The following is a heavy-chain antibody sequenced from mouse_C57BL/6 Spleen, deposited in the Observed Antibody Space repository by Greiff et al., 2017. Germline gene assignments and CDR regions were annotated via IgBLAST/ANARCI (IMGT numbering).Heavy chain of an antibody. CDR2: IYPGGGYT. Sequence: VQLQQSGAELVRPGTSVKMSCKASGYTFTNYWIGWAKQRPGHGLEWIGDIYPGGGYTNYNEKFKGKATLTADKSSSTAYMQFSSLTSEDSAIYYCARGSFYYGSSYWYFDVWGTGTTVTVSS. CDR3: ARGSFYYGSSYWYFDV. CDR1: GYTFTNYW. J-gene: IGHJ1*03. V-gene: IGHV1-63*01. D-gene: IGHD1-1*01.